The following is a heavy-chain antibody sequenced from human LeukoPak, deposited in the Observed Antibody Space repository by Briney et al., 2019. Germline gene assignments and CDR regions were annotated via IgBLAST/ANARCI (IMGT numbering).Heavy chain of an antibody. CDR2: IYHSGST. Sequence: TSETLSLTCTVSGYSISSGYYWGWIRQPPGKGLEWIGSIYHSGSTYYNPSLKSRVTMSVDTSKNQFSLKLSSVTAADTAVYYCARGPPPDFDCWGQGTLDTVSS. CDR3: ARGPPPDFDC. CDR1: GYSISSGYY. J-gene: IGHJ4*02. V-gene: IGHV4-38-2*02.